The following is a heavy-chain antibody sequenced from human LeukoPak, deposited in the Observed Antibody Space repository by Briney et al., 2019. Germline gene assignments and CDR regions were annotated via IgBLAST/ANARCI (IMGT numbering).Heavy chain of an antibody. V-gene: IGHV3-20*04. J-gene: IGHJ5*02. CDR2: INWNGGST. D-gene: IGHD6-19*01. CDR3: ARGDSSGWYYWFDP. CDR1: GFTFDDYG. Sequence: GGSLRLSCAVSGFTFDDYGMSWVRQAPGKRLEWVSGINWNGGSTGYADSVKGRFTISRDNAKNSLHLQMNSLRAEDTALHYCARGDSSGWYYWFDPWGQGTLVTVSS.